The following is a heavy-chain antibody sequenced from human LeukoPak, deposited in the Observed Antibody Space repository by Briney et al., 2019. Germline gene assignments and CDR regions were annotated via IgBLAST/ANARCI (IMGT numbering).Heavy chain of an antibody. D-gene: IGHD1-26*01. CDR1: GYTFTGYY. V-gene: IGHV1-2*02. CDR3: ARYLEWEPLI. CDR2: INPNSADT. Sequence: ASVKVSCKASGYTFTGYYMHWVRQAPGQGLEWMGWINPNSADTNYAQKFQGGVTLTSDTSISTAYMELSRLRSDDTAVYYCARYLEWEPLIWGQGTLVTVSS. J-gene: IGHJ1*01.